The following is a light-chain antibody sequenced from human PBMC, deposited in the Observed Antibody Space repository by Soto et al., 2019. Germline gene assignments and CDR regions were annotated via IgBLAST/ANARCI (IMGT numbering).Light chain of an antibody. CDR1: NNDVGAYNY. J-gene: IGLJ3*02. CDR2: DVS. V-gene: IGLV2-14*03. Sequence: QSALTQPASVSGSPGQSITISCTGTNNDVGAYNYVSWYQQHPGKAPKTMVYDVSHRPSGVSNRFSVSKSGNTASLTISWLQAEDEADYYCSSYTRSNTVVVGGGTKLTVL. CDR3: SSYTRSNTVV.